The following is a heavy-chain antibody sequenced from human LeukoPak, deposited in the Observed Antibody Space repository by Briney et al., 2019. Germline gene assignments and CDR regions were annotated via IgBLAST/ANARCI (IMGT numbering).Heavy chain of an antibody. J-gene: IGHJ4*02. CDR1: GGSISSYY. V-gene: IGHV4-59*01. D-gene: IGHD2/OR15-2a*01. Sequence: SETLSLTCTVSGGSISSYYWSWIRQPPGKGLEWIGYIYYSGSTNYNPSLKSRVTISVDTSKNQFSLKLSSVTAADTAVYYCARENIVTPPDYWGQGTLVTVSS. CDR3: ARENIVTPPDY. CDR2: IYYSGST.